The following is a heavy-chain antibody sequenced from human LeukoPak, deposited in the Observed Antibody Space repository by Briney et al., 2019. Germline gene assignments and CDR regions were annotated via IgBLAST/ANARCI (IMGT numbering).Heavy chain of an antibody. J-gene: IGHJ4*02. V-gene: IGHV5-51*01. D-gene: IGHD3-3*01. CDR3: ALQGLYYDFWSGYFDY. CDR1: GYSFTSYW. CDR2: IYPGDSDT. Sequence: GESLKISCKGSGYSFTSYWIGWVRHMPGKGLEWMGIIYPGDSDTRYSPSFQGQVTISADKSISTAYLQWSSLKASDTAMYYCALQGLYYDFWSGYFDYWGQGTLVTVSS.